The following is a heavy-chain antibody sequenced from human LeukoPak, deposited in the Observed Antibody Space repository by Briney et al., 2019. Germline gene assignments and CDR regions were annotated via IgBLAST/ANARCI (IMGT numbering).Heavy chain of an antibody. Sequence: SETLSLTCAVYGGSSSGYYWCWIRQLPRKRLEWFGDLYHSVSTNYNPPPKSRVTISVDTSKNQFSLKLSSVTAADTAVYYCARQRITIFGVVIKSAHVEYRSPRKGFDPWGQGTLVTVSS. V-gene: IGHV4-34*01. J-gene: IGHJ5*02. CDR2: LYHSVST. CDR1: GGSSSGYY. D-gene: IGHD3-3*01. CDR3: ARQRITIFGVVIKSAHVEYRSPRKGFDP.